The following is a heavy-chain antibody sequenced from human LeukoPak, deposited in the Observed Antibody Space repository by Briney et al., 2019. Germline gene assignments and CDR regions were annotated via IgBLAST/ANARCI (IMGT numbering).Heavy chain of an antibody. CDR2: FDPEDGET. V-gene: IGHV1-24*01. D-gene: IGHD6-13*01. CDR1: GYTLTELS. J-gene: IGHJ5*02. CDR3: ATHLYSSSSNWFDP. Sequence: ASAKVSCKVSGYTLTELSMHWVRQAPGKGLEWMGGFDPEDGETIYAQKFQGRVTMTEDTSTDTAYMELSSLRSEDTAVYYCATHLYSSSSNWFDPWGQGTLVTVSS.